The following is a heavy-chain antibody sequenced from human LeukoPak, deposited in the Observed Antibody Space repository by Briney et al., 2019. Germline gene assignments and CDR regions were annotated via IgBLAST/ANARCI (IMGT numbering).Heavy chain of an antibody. V-gene: IGHV1-8*01. CDR3: ATATPGGSGKLDD. CDR2: MNPNSGNS. Sequence: ASVKVSCKASRYTFSNFDIDWVRQATGQGLEWMGWMNPNSGNSAYTQNFQGRVTMTRDTSITTAYMELSSLRSEDTAVYYCATATPGGSGKLDDWGQGVLVTVSS. J-gene: IGHJ4*02. D-gene: IGHD3-10*01. CDR1: RYTFSNFD.